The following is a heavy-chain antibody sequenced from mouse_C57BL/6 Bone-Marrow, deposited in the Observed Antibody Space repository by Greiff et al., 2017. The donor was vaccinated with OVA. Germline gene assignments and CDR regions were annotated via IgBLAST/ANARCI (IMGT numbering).Heavy chain of an antibody. CDR1: GYTFTSYW. CDR3: ARSRDGSLCFFAD. D-gene: IGHD2-3*01. V-gene: IGHV1-69*01. J-gene: IGHJ3*01. Sequence: QVQLQQPGAELVMPGASVKLSCKASGYTFTSYWMHWVKQRPGQGLEWIGEIDPSDSYTNYNQKFKGKSTLTVDKSSSTAYMQLSSLTSEDSAVCYGARSRDGSLCFFADWGQGTLVTVSA. CDR2: IDPSDSYT.